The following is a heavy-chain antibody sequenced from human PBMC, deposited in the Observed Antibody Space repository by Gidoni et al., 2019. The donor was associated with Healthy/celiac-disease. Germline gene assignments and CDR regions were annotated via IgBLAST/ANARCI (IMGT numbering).Heavy chain of an antibody. CDR3: ARDFGVVNARGGMDV. D-gene: IGHD3-3*01. CDR1: GYTFTSYY. V-gene: IGHV1-46*01. Sequence: QVQLVQSGAEVKKPGASVKVSCKASGYTFTSYYMHWVRQAPGQGLEWMGIINPSGGSTSYAQKFQGRVTMTRDTSTSTVYMELSSLRSEDTAVYYCARDFGVVNARGGMDVWGQGTTVTVSS. J-gene: IGHJ6*02. CDR2: INPSGGST.